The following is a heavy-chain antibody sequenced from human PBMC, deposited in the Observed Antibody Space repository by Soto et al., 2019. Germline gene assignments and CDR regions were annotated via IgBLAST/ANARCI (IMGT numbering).Heavy chain of an antibody. V-gene: IGHV3-66*01. D-gene: IGHD6-19*01. CDR2: IYTGGST. CDR3: ARERKSSGWYAYMDV. CDR1: GFTVSSNY. J-gene: IGHJ6*03. Sequence: GGSLRLSCAASGFTVSSNYISWVRQAPGKGLEWVSIIYTGGSTYYADSVKGRFTIFRDNSKNTLYLQMNSLRAEDTAVYYCARERKSSGWYAYMDVWGKGTTVIVSS.